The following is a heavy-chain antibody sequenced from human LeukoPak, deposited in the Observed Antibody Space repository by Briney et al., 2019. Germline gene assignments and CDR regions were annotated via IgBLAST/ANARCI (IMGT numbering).Heavy chain of an antibody. V-gene: IGHV3-20*04. CDR3: ARDRFGVPAAIPLDY. Sequence: GSLRLSCAASGFTFDDYGMGWVRQAPGKGLEWVSGINWNGGSTGYADSVKGRFTISRDNAKNSLYLQMNSLRAEDTALYYCARDRFGVPAAIPLDYWGQGTLVTVSS. J-gene: IGHJ4*02. CDR1: GFTFDDYG. CDR2: INWNGGST. D-gene: IGHD2-2*01.